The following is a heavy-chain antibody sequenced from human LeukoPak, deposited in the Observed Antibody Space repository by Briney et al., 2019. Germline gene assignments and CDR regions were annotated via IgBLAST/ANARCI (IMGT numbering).Heavy chain of an antibody. V-gene: IGHV1-24*01. D-gene: IGHD6-13*01. CDR2: FDPEDGEA. CDR3: ATSPGYSSSWYGFDY. CDR1: GYTLTELS. Sequence: GASVKVSCKVSGYTLTELSMHWVRQAPGKGLEWMGGFDPEDGEAIYAQKFQGRVTMTEDTSTDTAYMELSSLRSEDTAVYYCATSPGYSSSWYGFDYWGQGTLVTVSS. J-gene: IGHJ4*02.